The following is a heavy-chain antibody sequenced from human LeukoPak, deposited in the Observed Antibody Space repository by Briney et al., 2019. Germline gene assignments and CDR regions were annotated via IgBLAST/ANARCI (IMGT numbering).Heavy chain of an antibody. CDR2: ISAYNGNT. D-gene: IGHD6-13*01. CDR3: ASDSSPAARDAFDI. J-gene: IGHJ3*02. V-gene: IGHV1-18*01. CDR1: GYTFTSYG. Sequence: ASVKLSCKASGYTFTSYGISWVRQAPGQGLEWMGWISAYNGNTNYAQKLQGRGTITTNTSTSTAYMELRSLRSDATAVYYCASDSSPAARDAFDIWGQGTLVTVSS.